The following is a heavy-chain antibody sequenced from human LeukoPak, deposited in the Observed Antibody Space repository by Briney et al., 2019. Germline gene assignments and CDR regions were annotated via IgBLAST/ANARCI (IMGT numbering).Heavy chain of an antibody. D-gene: IGHD3-22*01. V-gene: IGHV3-48*04. J-gene: IGHJ4*02. CDR3: ARAPPTHYYDGSGYYNFFDY. CDR2: IISSGSTI. CDR1: GITFTSSS. Sequence: GGSLRLSCAASGITFTSSSMTWVRQAPGKGLEWVSYIISSGSTIYYADSVKGRFTISRDNAKDSFYLQMNSLRAEDTAVYYCARAPPTHYYDGSGYYNFFDYWGQGTLVTVSS.